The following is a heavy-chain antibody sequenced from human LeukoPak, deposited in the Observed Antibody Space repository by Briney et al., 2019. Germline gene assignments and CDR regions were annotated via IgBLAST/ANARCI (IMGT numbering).Heavy chain of an antibody. CDR2: ISGDGGST. CDR3: VRDLFPDAFDI. D-gene: IGHD2-21*01. CDR1: GFPFRPFW. Sequence: GGSLELSFAASGFPFRPFWMHWVRRAPGKGLVWVSRISGDGGSTVYADSVKGRFTISRDNAKNTLYLQMNSLRGDDTALYYCVRDLFPDAFDIWGQGTMVTVFS. J-gene: IGHJ3*02. V-gene: IGHV3-74*01.